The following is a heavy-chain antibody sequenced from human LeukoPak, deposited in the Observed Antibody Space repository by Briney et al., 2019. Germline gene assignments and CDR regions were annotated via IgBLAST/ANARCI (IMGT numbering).Heavy chain of an antibody. Sequence: GGSLRLSCAASGFTFSSYEMYWGRLAPGTGQELDSYISSSGSTIYYADSAQGRFTISRDNATNSLYLQMNSLRAEDTAVYYCARTYGSSGYYGGAFDIWGQGTMVTVSS. V-gene: IGHV3-48*03. CDR2: ISSSGSTI. CDR3: ARTYGSSGYYGGAFDI. J-gene: IGHJ3*02. CDR1: GFTFSSYE. D-gene: IGHD3-22*01.